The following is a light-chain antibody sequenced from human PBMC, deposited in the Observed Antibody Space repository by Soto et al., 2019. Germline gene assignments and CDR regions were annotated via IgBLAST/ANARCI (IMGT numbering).Light chain of an antibody. J-gene: IGLJ2*01. V-gene: IGLV1-51*01. CDR2: DNN. Sequence: QSVLTQPPSVSAAPGQKVTISCSGSSSNIGNNYVSWYQQLPGTAPKLLIYDNNKRPSGIPDRFSGSKSGTSATLGITGLQTGDEADYYCGTWDSSLSALVFGGGTKLTDL. CDR3: GTWDSSLSALV. CDR1: SSNIGNNY.